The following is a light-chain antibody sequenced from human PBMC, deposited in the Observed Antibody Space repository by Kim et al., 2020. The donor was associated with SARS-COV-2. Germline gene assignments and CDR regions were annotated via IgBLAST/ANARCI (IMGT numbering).Light chain of an antibody. CDR3: NSRDSSGNHLSVV. CDR2: GKN. Sequence: SSELTQDPAVSMALGQTVRITCQGDSLRNYYASWYQQKPGQAPVLVIYGKNNRPSGIPDRFSGSSSGNTASLTITGAQAEDEADYYCNSRDSSGNHLSVV. J-gene: IGLJ2*01. CDR1: SLRNYY. V-gene: IGLV3-19*01.